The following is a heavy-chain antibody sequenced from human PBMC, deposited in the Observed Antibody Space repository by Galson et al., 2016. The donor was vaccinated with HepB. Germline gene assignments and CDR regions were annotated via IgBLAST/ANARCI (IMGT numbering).Heavy chain of an antibody. CDR3: ARDGYNHVALDS. CDR1: GFTFSGYA. Sequence: SLRLSCAVSGFTFSGYAMSWVRQAPGKGLEWVSTISANGLSTYYADSVKGRFTISKDNFKNTLFLEMNSLRGEDTAIFYCARDGYNHVALDSWGQGTPVTVSS. D-gene: IGHD5-24*01. CDR2: ISANGLST. J-gene: IGHJ4*02. V-gene: IGHV3-23*01.